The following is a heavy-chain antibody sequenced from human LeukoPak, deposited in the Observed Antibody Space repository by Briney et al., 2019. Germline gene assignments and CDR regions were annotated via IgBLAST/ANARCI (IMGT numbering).Heavy chain of an antibody. CDR1: GGTFSSYA. J-gene: IGHJ4*02. CDR3: ARMQDGGNNALHSYFDY. Sequence: SVKVSCKASGGTFSSYAISWVRQAPGQGLEWMGGIIPIFGTANYAQKFQGRVTITTDESTSTAYMELSSLRSEDTAVYYCARMQDGGNNALHSYFDYWGRGTLVTVSS. CDR2: IIPIFGTA. D-gene: IGHD4-23*01. V-gene: IGHV1-69*05.